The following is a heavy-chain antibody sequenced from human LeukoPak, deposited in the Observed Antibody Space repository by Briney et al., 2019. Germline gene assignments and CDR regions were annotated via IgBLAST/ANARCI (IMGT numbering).Heavy chain of an antibody. D-gene: IGHD2-2*02. Sequence: GGSLRLSCAASGFTFSSYAMSWVRQAPGKRLEWVSAISGSGGYTYYADSVKGRFTISRDSSKNTLFLQMSSLRAEDTAVYFCAKVESCSTTSCYRGYGMDVWGQGTTVTVPS. V-gene: IGHV3-23*01. CDR3: AKVESCSTTSCYRGYGMDV. J-gene: IGHJ6*02. CDR1: GFTFSSYA. CDR2: ISGSGGYT.